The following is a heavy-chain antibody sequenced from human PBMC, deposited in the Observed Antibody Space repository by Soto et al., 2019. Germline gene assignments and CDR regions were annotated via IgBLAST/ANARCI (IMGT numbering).Heavy chain of an antibody. V-gene: IGHV1-18*01. J-gene: IGHJ4*02. CDR1: GYNFTTYG. D-gene: IGHD6-13*01. Sequence: VQLVQSGAEVKNPGASVKVSCKASGYNFTTYGISWVRQSPGQGLEWMGWISAYSGSTKFEPKLQGRVTMTTDTSTTTADMELRSLPSDDTAVYYCARDFKKSSSWPYYFDSWGQGTLVTVSS. CDR2: ISAYSGST. CDR3: ARDFKKSSSWPYYFDS.